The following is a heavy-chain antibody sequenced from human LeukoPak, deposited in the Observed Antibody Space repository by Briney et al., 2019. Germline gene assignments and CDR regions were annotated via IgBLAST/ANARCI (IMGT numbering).Heavy chain of an antibody. V-gene: IGHV4-61*02. Sequence: SETLSLTCTVSGGSISSGSYYWSWIRQPAGKGLEWIERIYTSGSTNYNPSLKSRVTISVDTSKNQFSLKLSSVTAAATAVYYCARLGYDSSGYYYFDYWGQGTLVTVSS. CDR1: GGSISSGSYY. D-gene: IGHD3-22*01. CDR3: ARLGYDSSGYYYFDY. J-gene: IGHJ4*02. CDR2: IYTSGST.